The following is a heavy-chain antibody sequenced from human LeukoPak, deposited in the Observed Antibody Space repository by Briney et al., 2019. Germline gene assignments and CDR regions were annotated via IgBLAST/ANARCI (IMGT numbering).Heavy chain of an antibody. Sequence: TGGSLRLSCATSGFTFSTYWMSWVRQAPGKGLEWVANIKQDGSEKYYADSVTGRFTISRDNAKNSLYLQMNSLRAEDTAVYYCAHGDGFDFWGQGTLVTVSS. CDR2: IKQDGSEK. J-gene: IGHJ4*02. CDR1: GFTFSTYW. V-gene: IGHV3-7*01. D-gene: IGHD3-3*01. CDR3: AHGDGFDF.